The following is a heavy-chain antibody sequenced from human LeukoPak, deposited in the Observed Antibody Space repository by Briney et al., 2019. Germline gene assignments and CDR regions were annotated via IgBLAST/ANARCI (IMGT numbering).Heavy chain of an antibody. CDR1: GYTFTDYY. Sequence: ASVKVSCKTSGYTFTDYYMNWVRQAPGQGLEWMGRINPNTGGTSSAQKFQGRVTMTRDTSITTVYMEVKWLTSGDTAIYYCARADRLDGGPYLIGPWGQGTLVTVSS. J-gene: IGHJ5*02. CDR2: INPNTGGT. D-gene: IGHD2-21*01. V-gene: IGHV1-2*02. CDR3: ARADRLDGGPYLIGP.